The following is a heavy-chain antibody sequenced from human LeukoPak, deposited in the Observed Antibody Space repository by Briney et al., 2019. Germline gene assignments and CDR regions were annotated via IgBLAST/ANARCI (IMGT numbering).Heavy chain of an antibody. CDR2: INHSGSA. CDR1: GGSFSGYY. CDR3: ARAFVVVPAAMLAWFDP. V-gene: IGHV4-34*01. Sequence: KPSETLSLTCAVYGGSFSGYYWSWIRQPPGKGLEWIGEINHSGSANYNPSLKSRVTISVDTSKNQFSLKLSSVTAADTAVYYCARAFVVVPAAMLAWFDPWGQGTLVTVSS. D-gene: IGHD2-2*01. J-gene: IGHJ5*02.